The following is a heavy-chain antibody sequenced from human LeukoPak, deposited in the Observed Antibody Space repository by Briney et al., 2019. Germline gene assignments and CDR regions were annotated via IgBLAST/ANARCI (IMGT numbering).Heavy chain of an antibody. J-gene: IGHJ4*02. CDR2: IRNKVNSYTT. Sequence: PGGSLRLSCVVSGFTSSDHYIDWARQAPGKGLEWVGRIRNKVNSYTTEYAASVKDRFTISRDDSKNSVWLQMNSLKTVDSAVYYCATSNSNGLSLFDYWGQGTLVTVSS. CDR1: GFTSSDHY. D-gene: IGHD6-25*01. V-gene: IGHV3-72*01. CDR3: ATSNSNGLSLFDY.